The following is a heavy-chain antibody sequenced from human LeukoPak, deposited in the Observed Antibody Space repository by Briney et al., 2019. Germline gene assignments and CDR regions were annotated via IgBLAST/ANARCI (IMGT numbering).Heavy chain of an antibody. Sequence: ASVKVSCKASGYTFTSYDINWVRQATGQGLEWMGWMNPNSGNTGYAQKFQGRVTMTRNTSISTAYMELSSLRSEDTAVYYYARVNSHYYYYYGMDVWGQGTTVTVSS. CDR2: MNPNSGNT. J-gene: IGHJ6*02. D-gene: IGHD2/OR15-2a*01. CDR1: GYTFTSYD. V-gene: IGHV1-8*01. CDR3: ARVNSHYYYYYGMDV.